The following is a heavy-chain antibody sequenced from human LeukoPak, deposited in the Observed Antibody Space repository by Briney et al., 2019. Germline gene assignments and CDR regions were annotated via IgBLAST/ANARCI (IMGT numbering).Heavy chain of an antibody. V-gene: IGHV5-51*01. CDR1: GYSFTSYW. Sequence: GESLKISCKGSGYSFTSYWIGWVRQMPGKGREWMGISYPGDSDTRYSPSFQAQVTISADKSSSTAYLQWSSLKASDPAMYYCATTTYGSGSYYPYYFDYWGQGTLVTVSS. CDR2: SYPGDSDT. J-gene: IGHJ4*02. CDR3: ATTTYGSGSYYPYYFDY. D-gene: IGHD3-10*01.